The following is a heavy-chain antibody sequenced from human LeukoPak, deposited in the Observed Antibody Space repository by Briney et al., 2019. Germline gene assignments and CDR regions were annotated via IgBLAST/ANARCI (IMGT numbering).Heavy chain of an antibody. J-gene: IGHJ4*02. CDR3: ARTVTSEYCFGY. CDR1: GGSISSGGYY. D-gene: IGHD4-17*01. V-gene: IGHV4-31*03. CDR2: IYYSGST. Sequence: SETLSLTCTVSGGSISSGGYYWSWIRQHPGKGLEWIGYIYYSGSTYYNPSLKSRVTISVDTSKNQFSLKLSSVTAADTAVYYCARTVTSEYCFGYWGQGTLVTVSS.